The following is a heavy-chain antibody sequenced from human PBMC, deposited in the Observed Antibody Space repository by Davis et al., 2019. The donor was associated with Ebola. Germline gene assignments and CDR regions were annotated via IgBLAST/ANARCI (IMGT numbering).Heavy chain of an antibody. CDR2: ISGSGGST. J-gene: IGHJ6*02. CDR1: GFTFSSYA. V-gene: IGHV3-23*01. CDR3: ARAGFGPAAP. D-gene: IGHD2-2*01. Sequence: GESLKISCAASGFTFSSYAMSWVRQAPGKGLEWVSAISGSGGSTYYADSVKGRFTISRDNAKNTLYLQMNSLRAEDTAVYYCARAGFGPAAPWGQGTTVTVSS.